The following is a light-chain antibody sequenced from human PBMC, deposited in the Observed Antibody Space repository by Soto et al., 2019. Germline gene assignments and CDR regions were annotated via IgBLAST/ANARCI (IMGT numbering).Light chain of an antibody. CDR2: RNN. CDR1: TSNIGSDF. V-gene: IGLV1-47*01. Sequence: QSVLTQPPSASGTPGQKVTISCSGTTSNIGSDFLYWFQQFPGTAPILLIYRNNQRPSGVSDRFSGSKSGTSGSLAISGLQSEDAVDYYCVSWDGSLSGWVFGGGTKLTVL. J-gene: IGLJ3*02. CDR3: VSWDGSLSGWV.